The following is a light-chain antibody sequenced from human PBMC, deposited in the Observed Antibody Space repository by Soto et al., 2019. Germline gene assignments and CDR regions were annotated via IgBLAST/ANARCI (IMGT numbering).Light chain of an antibody. Sequence: QSVISQPASVSVSPGESITISCTGTSRDVGGYDYVSWYQRHPGKAPKLMIYEVSTRPSGVSNRFSGSKSGNTASLTISGLQAEDEADYYCSSYTVSSTSHVVFGGGTKVTVL. V-gene: IGLV2-14*01. J-gene: IGLJ2*01. CDR1: SRDVGGYDY. CDR2: EVS. CDR3: SSYTVSSTSHVV.